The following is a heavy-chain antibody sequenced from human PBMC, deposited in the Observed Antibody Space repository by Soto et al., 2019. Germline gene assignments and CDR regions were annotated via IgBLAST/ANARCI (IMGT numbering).Heavy chain of an antibody. V-gene: IGHV3-30*18. CDR3: AKNSGYSYGSDDDY. J-gene: IGHJ4*02. CDR2: ISYDGSNK. D-gene: IGHD5-18*01. CDR1: GFTFSSYG. Sequence: QVQLVESGGGVVQPGRSLRLSCGASGFTFSSYGMHWVRQAPGKGLEWVAVISYDGSNKYYADSVKGRFTISRDNSKNTLYLQMNSLSAEDTVVYYCAKNSGYSYGSDDDYWGQGTLVTVSS.